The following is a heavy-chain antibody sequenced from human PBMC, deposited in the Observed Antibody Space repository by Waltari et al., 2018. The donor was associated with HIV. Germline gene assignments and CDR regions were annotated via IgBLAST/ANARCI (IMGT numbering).Heavy chain of an antibody. J-gene: IGHJ5*02. V-gene: IGHV4-38-2*01. Sequence: QVQLQESGPGLVKPSETLSLTCAVSGYSISSCYYWGWIRQPPGKGLGWMGSIYHSGSTYHHPPLNVRVTISVDTSKNQFSLKLSSVTAADTAVYYCARNYDILTGYYLWGQGTLVTVSS. CDR2: IYHSGST. CDR1: GYSISSCYY. D-gene: IGHD3-9*01. CDR3: ARNYDILTGYYL.